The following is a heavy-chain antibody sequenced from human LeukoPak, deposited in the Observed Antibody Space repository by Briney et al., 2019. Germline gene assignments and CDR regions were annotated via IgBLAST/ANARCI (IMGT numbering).Heavy chain of an antibody. Sequence: GGSLRLSCVGSGFIFSSYSMNWVRQAPGKGLEWISYISSSSGTIYYADSVKGRFTISRDNAKNSLYLQMNSLRAEDTAVYYCAKVLTLDKTTDYWGQGTLVTVSS. CDR1: GFIFSSYS. J-gene: IGHJ4*02. CDR3: AKVLTLDKTTDY. CDR2: ISSSSGTI. D-gene: IGHD1-1*01. V-gene: IGHV3-48*01.